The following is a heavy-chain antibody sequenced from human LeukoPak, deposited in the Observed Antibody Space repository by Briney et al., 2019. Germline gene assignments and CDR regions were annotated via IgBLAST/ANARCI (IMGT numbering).Heavy chain of an antibody. Sequence: SGTLSLTCAVSGAAINSTYWWTWVRQPPGKGLEWMGEISHSGSANYNPSLTNRLTNPLDKSKNHFSLNLNSVTAADTAVYSCAQITWGKEDVFDIWGQGTMVTVSS. D-gene: IGHD3-10*01. V-gene: IGHV4-4*02. CDR3: AQITWGKEDVFDI. CDR2: ISHSGSA. CDR1: GAAINSTYW. J-gene: IGHJ3*02.